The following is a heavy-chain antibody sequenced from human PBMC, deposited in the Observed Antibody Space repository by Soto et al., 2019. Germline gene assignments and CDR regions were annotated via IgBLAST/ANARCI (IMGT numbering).Heavy chain of an antibody. CDR3: ARAVAHYLGTWFDP. J-gene: IGHJ5*02. D-gene: IGHD3-10*01. Sequence: LSLTCAVSGCSITSGSSYSWMCILQPQGKGLERIVSISHTGSTSYNPSLQSRVTMSVDKSKNQFSLKLSSVTAGDMGVFYCARAVAHYLGTWFDPWAQGTLVTVSS. V-gene: IGHV4-30-2*01. CDR1: GCSITSGSSYS. CDR2: ISHTGST.